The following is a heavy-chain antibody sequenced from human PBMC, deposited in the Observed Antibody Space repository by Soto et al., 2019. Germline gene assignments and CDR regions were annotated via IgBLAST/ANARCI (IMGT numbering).Heavy chain of an antibody. CDR3: GKGKYCSDPHCYAPNWFSR. V-gene: IGHV3-23*01. D-gene: IGHD2-15*01. CDR1: RFTFNSYA. CDR2: ISGSGDIT. J-gene: IGHJ1*01. Sequence: EVQLLESGGGLVQPGGSLRLSCAASRFTFNSYAMSWVRQAPGKGLEWVSAISGSGDITYYADSVKGRFTISRDNSKNPLSLHMNRLRAEDTAIYYCGKGKYCSDPHCYAPNWFSRWGQGTLVTVSS.